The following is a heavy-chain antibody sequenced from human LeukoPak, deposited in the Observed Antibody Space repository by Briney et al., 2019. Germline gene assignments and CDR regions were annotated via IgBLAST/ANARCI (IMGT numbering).Heavy chain of an antibody. J-gene: IGHJ4*02. V-gene: IGHV3-23*01. D-gene: IGHD4-17*01. CDR1: GFTFSNFA. Sequence: GGSLRLSCAASGFTFSNFAMTWVRQAPGKGLEWVSLISAGGVTTYYADSVKGRFTISRDNSKNALFLQMISLRAEDTAVYYCAKRTGDYRARPFDFWGQGTLVTVSS. CDR2: ISAGGVTT. CDR3: AKRTGDYRARPFDF.